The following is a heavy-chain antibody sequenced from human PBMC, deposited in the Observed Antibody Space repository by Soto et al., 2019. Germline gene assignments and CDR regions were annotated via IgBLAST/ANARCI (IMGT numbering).Heavy chain of an antibody. CDR3: TTYPAAAGRDDAFDI. Sequence: GGSLRLSCAASGFTFSNAWMRWVRQAPGKGLEWVVRIKSKTDGGTTDYAAPVKGRFTISRDDSKNTLYLQMNSLKTEDTAVYYCTTYPAAAGRDDAFDIWGQGTMVTVS. V-gene: IGHV3-15*01. J-gene: IGHJ3*02. CDR1: GFTFSNAW. CDR2: IKSKTDGGTT. D-gene: IGHD6-13*01.